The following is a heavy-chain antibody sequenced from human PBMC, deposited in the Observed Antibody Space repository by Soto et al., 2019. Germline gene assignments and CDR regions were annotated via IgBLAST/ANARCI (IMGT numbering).Heavy chain of an antibody. Sequence: QVQLVQSGAEVKKPGSSVKVSCKASGGTFSSYTISWVRQAPGQGLEWMGRIIPILGIANYAQKFQGRATTTADKSTTTAYMELSSLRSEDTVVYYCAKDYGGKDGDYWGQGTLVTVSS. V-gene: IGHV1-69*08. D-gene: IGHD4-17*01. CDR3: AKDYGGKDGDY. CDR2: IIPILGIA. CDR1: GGTFSSYT. J-gene: IGHJ4*02.